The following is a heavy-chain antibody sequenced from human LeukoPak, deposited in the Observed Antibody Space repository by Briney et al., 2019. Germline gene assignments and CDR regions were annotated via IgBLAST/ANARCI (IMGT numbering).Heavy chain of an antibody. CDR2: IYHSGRA. Sequence: SQTLSLTCAVSGGSVSSGGYSWSWIRQPPGNGLEWIGYIYHSGRASYNPSLKSRVTISLDRSRNHVSLNLTSVTAADTAVYYCARSGSTDFDYWGQGTLVTVSS. V-gene: IGHV4-30-2*01. D-gene: IGHD5-12*01. J-gene: IGHJ4*02. CDR3: ARSGSTDFDY. CDR1: GGSVSSGGYS.